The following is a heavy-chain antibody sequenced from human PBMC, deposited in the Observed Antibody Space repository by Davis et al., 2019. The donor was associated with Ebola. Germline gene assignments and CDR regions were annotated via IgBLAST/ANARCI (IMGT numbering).Heavy chain of an antibody. CDR2: IYYSGST. CDR3: ARAWMGDFWSGYYLTNWFDP. D-gene: IGHD3-3*01. CDR1: GGSISSYY. Sequence: PGGSLRLSCTVSGGSISSYYWSWIRQPPGKGLEWIGYIYYSGSTNYNPSLKSRVTISVDTSKNQFSLKLSSVTAADTAVYYCARAWMGDFWSGYYLTNWFDPWGQGTLVTVSS. V-gene: IGHV4-59*01. J-gene: IGHJ5*02.